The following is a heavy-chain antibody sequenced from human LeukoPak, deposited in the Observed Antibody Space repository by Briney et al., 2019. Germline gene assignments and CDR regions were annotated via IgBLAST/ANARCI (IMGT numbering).Heavy chain of an antibody. V-gene: IGHV1-3*01. CDR3: AISMRHETSVYWEIRLDY. CDR2: INADNGNT. D-gene: IGHD3-22*01. J-gene: IGHJ4*02. CDR1: GYTFTSYY. Sequence: ASVKVSCKASGYTFTSYYMHWVRQAPGQRLEWMGWINADNGNTKYSQKFQGRVTITRDTSASTAYMELSSLRSEDTALYYCAISMRHETSVYWEIRLDYWGQGTLVTVSS.